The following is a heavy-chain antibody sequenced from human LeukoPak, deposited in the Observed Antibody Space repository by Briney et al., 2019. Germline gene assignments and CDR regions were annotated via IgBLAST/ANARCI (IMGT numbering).Heavy chain of an antibody. J-gene: IGHJ4*02. CDR1: GYSISSSYY. CDR3: ARDHVVVVAAGGIDY. Sequence: PSETLSLTCTVSGYSISSSYYWGWIRQPPGKGLEWIGSIFHSGSTYYNPSLKSRVTISVVTSKNQFSLKLSSVTAADSAVYYCARDHVVVVAAGGIDYWGQGTLVTVSS. CDR2: IFHSGST. V-gene: IGHV4-38-2*02. D-gene: IGHD2-15*01.